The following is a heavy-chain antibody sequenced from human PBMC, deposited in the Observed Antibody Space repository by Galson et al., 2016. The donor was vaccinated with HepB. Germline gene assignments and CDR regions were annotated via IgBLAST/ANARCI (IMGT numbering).Heavy chain of an antibody. Sequence: SLRLSCAASGFTFSNYAMHWVRQAPGKGLEWVAVVSYDGSNKFYADSVRGRFTISRDNSKNTLYLQMNSLRAEDTALYYCANPGYTSGGWIDYWGQGTLVTVSS. J-gene: IGHJ4*02. CDR1: GFTFSNYA. CDR3: ANPGYTSGGWIDY. CDR2: VSYDGSNK. D-gene: IGHD6-19*01. V-gene: IGHV3-30-3*01.